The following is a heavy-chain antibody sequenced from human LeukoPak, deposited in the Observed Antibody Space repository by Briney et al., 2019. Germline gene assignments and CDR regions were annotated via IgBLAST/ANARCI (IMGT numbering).Heavy chain of an antibody. CDR3: AKEDLEYGDTSFDY. CDR2: ISGSGGST. Sequence: GGSLRVSCAASGFTFSSYAMSWVRQAPGNGLEWVSAISGSGGSTYYADSVKGRFTISRDKSKNTLYLQMNSLRAEDTAVYYCAKEDLEYGDTSFDYWGQGTLVTVSS. V-gene: IGHV3-23*01. D-gene: IGHD4-17*01. CDR1: GFTFSSYA. J-gene: IGHJ4*02.